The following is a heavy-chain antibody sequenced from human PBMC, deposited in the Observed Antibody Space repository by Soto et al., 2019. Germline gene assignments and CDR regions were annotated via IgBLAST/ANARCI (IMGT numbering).Heavy chain of an antibody. Sequence: TSVKVSWKAPGLSINSTSGWWVRQARGQLLEWIGWIVVGSGNTNYAQKFQERVTITRDMSTSTAYMELSSLRSEDTAVYYCVVEGIAAADLYYYYGMDVWGQGTTVTGSS. V-gene: IGHV1-58*01. D-gene: IGHD6-13*01. J-gene: IGHJ6*02. CDR2: IVVGSGNT. CDR1: GLSINSTS. CDR3: VVEGIAAADLYYYYGMDV.